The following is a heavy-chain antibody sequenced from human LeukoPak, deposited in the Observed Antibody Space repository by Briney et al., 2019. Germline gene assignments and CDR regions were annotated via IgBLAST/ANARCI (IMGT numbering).Heavy chain of an antibody. CDR2: IYTSGST. CDR1: GVSISSGSYY. J-gene: IGHJ4*02. Sequence: SETLSLTCTVSGVSISSGSYYWSWIRQPAGKGLEWIGRIYTSGSTNYIPSLKSRVTISVDTSKNQFSLKLSSVTAADTAVYYCARGTWLVLGLFDYWGQGTLVTVSS. V-gene: IGHV4-61*02. D-gene: IGHD6-19*01. CDR3: ARGTWLVLGLFDY.